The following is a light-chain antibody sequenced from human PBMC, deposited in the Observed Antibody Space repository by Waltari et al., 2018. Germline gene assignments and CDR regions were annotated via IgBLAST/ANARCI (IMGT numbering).Light chain of an antibody. Sequence: QSALTQPPSASGSPGQSVTISCTGTTSDVGGYDCVSWYQQHPGKAPKLMIYEVNKRPSGVPYRFSGSKAGNMAYLTVSGLQAEDEAHYYCNSYAGSNSVVFGGGTKLTVL. CDR1: TSDVGGYDC. CDR3: NSYAGSNSVV. J-gene: IGLJ2*01. V-gene: IGLV2-8*01. CDR2: EVN.